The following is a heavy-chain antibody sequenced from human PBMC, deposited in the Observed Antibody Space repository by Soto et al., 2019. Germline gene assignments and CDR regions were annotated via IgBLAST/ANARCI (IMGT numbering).Heavy chain of an antibody. V-gene: IGHV4-59*11. J-gene: IGHJ1*01. CDR2: VYNSGST. Sequence: PXETLTLTCTAAGCSFSSHYRTWIRQPPGKGLEWIGYVYNSGSTNYNPSLKIRVTISEDTSKSQFSLKVNSMTAADTAVYYCARYRREAVAGYTLDNWGQGILVTVSS. D-gene: IGHD6-13*01. CDR1: GCSFSSHY. CDR3: ARYRREAVAGYTLDN.